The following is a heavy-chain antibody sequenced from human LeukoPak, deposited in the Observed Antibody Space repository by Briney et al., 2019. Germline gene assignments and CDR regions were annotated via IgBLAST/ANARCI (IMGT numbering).Heavy chain of an antibody. V-gene: IGHV3-74*01. CDR1: GFTFSSYW. D-gene: IGHD5-12*01. J-gene: IGHJ4*02. Sequence: GGSLRLSCAASGFTFSSYWMHWVRQAPGKGLVWVSRINSDGSSTSYADSVKGRFTISRDNAKNTLYLQMNSLKTEDTAVYYCTIYSGYAFLWGQGTLVTVSS. CDR2: INSDGSST. CDR3: TIYSGYAFL.